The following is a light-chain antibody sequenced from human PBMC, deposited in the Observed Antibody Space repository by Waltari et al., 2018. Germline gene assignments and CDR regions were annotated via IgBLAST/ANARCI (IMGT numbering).Light chain of an antibody. CDR1: SSDVGGYNS. Sequence: QSALTQPPSASGSPGQSVTISCTGTSSDVGGYNSVSWYQQHPGKAPHLRICGVSKRPSGVPDRLSASKSGNTASLTVSGLQAEDEADYYCSSYAGSNNLVFGGGTKLTVL. CDR2: GVS. CDR3: SSYAGSNNLV. J-gene: IGLJ2*01. V-gene: IGLV2-8*01.